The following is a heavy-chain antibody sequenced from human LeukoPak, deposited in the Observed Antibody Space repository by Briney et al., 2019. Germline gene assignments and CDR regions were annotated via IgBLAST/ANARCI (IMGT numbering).Heavy chain of an antibody. J-gene: IGHJ3*02. V-gene: IGHV3-9*03. CDR1: GFTFDDYA. D-gene: IGHD3-22*01. CDR3: AKDTRSDSSALGAFDI. CDR2: ISWNSGSI. Sequence: PGGSLRLSCAASGFTFDDYAMHWVRQAPGKGLEWVSGISWNSGSIGYADSVKGRFTISRDNAKNSLYLQMNSLRAEDMALYYCAKDTRSDSSALGAFDIWGQGTMVTVSS.